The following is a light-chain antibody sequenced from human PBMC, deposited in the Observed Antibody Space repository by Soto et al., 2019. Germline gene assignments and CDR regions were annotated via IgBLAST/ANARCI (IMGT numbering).Light chain of an antibody. CDR2: DNN. J-gene: IGLJ2*01. V-gene: IGLV1-51*01. CDR3: GTWDSSLSAGQVV. Sequence: QSVLTQPPSVSAAPGQKVTISCSGSSSNIGNNYVSRYQQLPGTAPKLLIYDNNQRPSGIPDRFSVSKSGTSATLGITGLQTGDEADYYCGTWDSSLSAGQVVFGGGTKVTVL. CDR1: SSNIGNNY.